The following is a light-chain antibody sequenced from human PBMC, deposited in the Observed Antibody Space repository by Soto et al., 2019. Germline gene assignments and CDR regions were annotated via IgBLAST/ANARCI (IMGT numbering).Light chain of an antibody. CDR3: MQALQTPGLT. CDR1: QSLLHSNGYNY. V-gene: IGKV2-28*01. Sequence: DIVMTQSPLSLPVTPGEPASISCRSSQSLLHSNGYNYLDWYLQKPGQSPQLLIYLGSYRASGVPDRFSGSGSGTDFTLKFSRVEAEDVGVYYCMQALQTPGLTFGGGTKVEIK. CDR2: LGS. J-gene: IGKJ4*01.